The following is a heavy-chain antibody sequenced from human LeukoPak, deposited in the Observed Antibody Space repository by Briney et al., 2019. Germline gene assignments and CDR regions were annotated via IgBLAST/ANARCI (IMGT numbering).Heavy chain of an antibody. V-gene: IGHV4-34*01. CDR1: GGSFSGYY. CDR3: ARVGVLRYFDWLFTSSYFDY. D-gene: IGHD3-9*01. J-gene: IGHJ4*02. CDR2: INHSGST. Sequence: SETLSLTCAVYGGSFSGYYWSWIRQPPGKGLEWIGEINHSGSTNYNPSLKSRVTISVDTSKNQFSLKLSSVTAADTAVYYCARVGVLRYFDWLFTSSYFDYWGQGTLVTVSP.